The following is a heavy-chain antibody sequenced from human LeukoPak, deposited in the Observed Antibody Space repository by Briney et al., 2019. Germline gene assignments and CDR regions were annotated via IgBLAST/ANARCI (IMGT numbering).Heavy chain of an antibody. CDR1: GFTFSSYS. Sequence: PGGSLRLSCAASGFTFSSYSMNWARQAPGKGLEWVSSISSSSSYIYYADSVKGRFTISRDNAKNSLYLQMNSLRAEDTAVYYCARDLYYYDTGGGFDYWGQGTLVTVSS. J-gene: IGHJ4*02. V-gene: IGHV3-21*01. D-gene: IGHD3-22*01. CDR2: ISSSSSYI. CDR3: ARDLYYYDTGGGFDY.